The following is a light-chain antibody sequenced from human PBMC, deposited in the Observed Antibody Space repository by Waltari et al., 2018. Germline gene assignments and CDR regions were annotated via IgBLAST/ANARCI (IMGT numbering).Light chain of an antibody. CDR3: AAWDDSLNGVV. J-gene: IGLJ2*01. V-gene: IGLV2-23*01. CDR1: STDLGSSTL. Sequence: QSALTQPASVSGSPGQSITISCTGSSTDLGSSTLVSWYQHHPDKAPKLLIYEGTERPSGISHRFSGSKSGDTASLTISTLQAEDEADYYCAAWDDSLNGVVFGGGTKLTVL. CDR2: EGT.